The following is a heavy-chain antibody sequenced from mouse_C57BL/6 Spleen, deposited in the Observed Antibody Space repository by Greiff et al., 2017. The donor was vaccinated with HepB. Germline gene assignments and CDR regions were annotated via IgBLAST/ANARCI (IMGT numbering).Heavy chain of an antibody. CDR2: ISGGGGNT. Sequence: EVKLMESGGGLVKPGGSLKLSCAASGFTFSSYTMSWVRQTPEKRLEWVATISGGGGNTYYPDSVKGRFTISRDNARNTLYLQMSSLRSEDTALYYCARHDPYDYDKGYWYFDVWGTGTTVTVSS. CDR3: ARHDPYDYDKGYWYFDV. CDR1: GFTFSSYT. J-gene: IGHJ1*03. D-gene: IGHD2-4*01. V-gene: IGHV5-9*01.